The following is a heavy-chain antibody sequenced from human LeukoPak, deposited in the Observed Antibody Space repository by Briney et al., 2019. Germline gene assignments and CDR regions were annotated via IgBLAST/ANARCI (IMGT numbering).Heavy chain of an antibody. CDR1: GFTFSSYR. CDR3: ARDPGLGCSSTSCYGGWFDP. V-gene: IGHV3-21*01. D-gene: IGHD2-2*01. Sequence: GGSLRLSCAASGFTFSSYRMNWVRQAPGKGLEWVSSISRSSSYIYYADSVKGRFTISRDNAKNSLYLQMNSLRAEDTAVYYCARDPGLGCSSTSCYGGWFDPWGQGTMVTVSS. J-gene: IGHJ5*02. CDR2: ISRSSSYI.